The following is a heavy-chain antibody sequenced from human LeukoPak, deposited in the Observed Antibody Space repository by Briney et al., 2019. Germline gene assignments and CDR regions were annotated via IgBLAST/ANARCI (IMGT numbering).Heavy chain of an antibody. Sequence: PGGSLRLSYAASGFTFSSYAMSWVRQAPGKGLEWVSTISASDGSTFYADSVKGRFTISRDNSKNTLYLQMNSLRAEDTAVYFCAKDLYGDYVGDYWGQGTLVTVSS. D-gene: IGHD4-17*01. V-gene: IGHV3-23*01. CDR3: AKDLYGDYVGDY. J-gene: IGHJ4*02. CDR2: ISASDGST. CDR1: GFTFSSYA.